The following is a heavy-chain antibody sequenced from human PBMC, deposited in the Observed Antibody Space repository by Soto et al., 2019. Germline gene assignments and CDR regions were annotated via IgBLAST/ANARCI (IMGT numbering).Heavy chain of an antibody. D-gene: IGHD3-22*01. Sequence: XVKVSCKASGYNFNIYGINWVRQAPGQGPEWMGGIVPIFGKPKYAQKFQGRVTITADESTSTAYMELSSLRSEDTAVYYCARGVDYDSSPYYFFFWGQGTLVTGSS. CDR1: GYNFNIYG. J-gene: IGHJ4*02. CDR3: ARGVDYDSSPYYFFF. V-gene: IGHV1-69*13. CDR2: IVPIFGKP.